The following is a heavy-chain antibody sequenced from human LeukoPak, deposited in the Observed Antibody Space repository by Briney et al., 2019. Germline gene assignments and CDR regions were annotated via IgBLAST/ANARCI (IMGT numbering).Heavy chain of an antibody. CDR3: ATGGALGG. Sequence: GGSLRLSCAASGFTFNDSWRHWVRQAPGKGLVSVSRINSDGSYTNYADSVKGRFIISRDNAKNTVNLQMNSLRLEDTAVYYCATGGALGGRDQGTTVTVSS. D-gene: IGHD5-12*01. CDR2: INSDGSYT. V-gene: IGHV3-74*01. CDR1: GFTFNDSW. J-gene: IGHJ6*02.